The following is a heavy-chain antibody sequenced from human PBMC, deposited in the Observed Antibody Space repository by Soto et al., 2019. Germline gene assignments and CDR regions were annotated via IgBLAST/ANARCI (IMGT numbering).Heavy chain of an antibody. V-gene: IGHV4-34*01. CDR2: INHSGST. CDR3: ASTLYDYYDSSGYQGAGAFDI. Sequence: SETLSLTCAVYGGSFSGYYWSWIRPPPGKGLEWIGEINHSGSTNYNPSLKSRVTISVDTSKNQFSLKLSSVTAADTAVYYCASTLYDYYDSSGYQGAGAFDIWGQGTMVTVSS. CDR1: GGSFSGYY. J-gene: IGHJ3*02. D-gene: IGHD3-22*01.